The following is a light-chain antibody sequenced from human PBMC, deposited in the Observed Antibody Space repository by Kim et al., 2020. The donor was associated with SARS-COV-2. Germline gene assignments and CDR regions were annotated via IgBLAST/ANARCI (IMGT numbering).Light chain of an antibody. J-gene: IGLJ2*01. V-gene: IGLV3-1*01. Sequence: SYELTQPPSVSVSPGQTASITCSGDKLGDKYACWYQQKPGQSPVLVIYQDGKRPSGIPERFSGSNSGNTATLTISGTQAMDEADYYCQAWDSSTVVFGGGTQPTVL. CDR1: KLGDKY. CDR3: QAWDSSTVV. CDR2: QDG.